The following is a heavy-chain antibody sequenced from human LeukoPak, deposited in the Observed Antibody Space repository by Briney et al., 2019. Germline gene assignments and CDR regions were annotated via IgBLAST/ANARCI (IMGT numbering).Heavy chain of an antibody. J-gene: IGHJ3*02. D-gene: IGHD3-16*02. CDR3: AKGRVWGSYHPNDAFDI. CDR2: ISGSGGST. Sequence: PGGSLRLSCAASGFTFSSYAMSWVRQAPGKGLEWVSAISGSGGSTYYADSVKGRFTISRDNSKNTLYLQMNSLRAEDTAVYYCAKGRVWGSYHPNDAFDIWGQGTMVTVSS. CDR1: GFTFSSYA. V-gene: IGHV3-23*01.